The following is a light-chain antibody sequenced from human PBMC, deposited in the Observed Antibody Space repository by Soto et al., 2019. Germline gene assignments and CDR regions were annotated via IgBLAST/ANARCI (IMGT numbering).Light chain of an antibody. CDR2: DAS. J-gene: IGKJ1*01. Sequence: EIVLTQSPATLSLSPGERATLSCGASQSVSSSYLAWYQQKPGLAPRLVISDASSRATGIPDRFSGSGSGTDFTLTISRLEPEDFAVYYCQQYGSLPWTFGQGTKVEIK. CDR1: QSVSSSY. CDR3: QQYGSLPWT. V-gene: IGKV3D-20*01.